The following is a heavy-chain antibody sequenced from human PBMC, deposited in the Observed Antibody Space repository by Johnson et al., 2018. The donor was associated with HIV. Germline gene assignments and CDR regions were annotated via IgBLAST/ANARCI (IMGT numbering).Heavy chain of an antibody. D-gene: IGHD3-10*02. Sequence: QVQLVESGGGVVQPGRSLRLSCAASGFTFSSYAMHWVRQTPGKGLEWVAVISYDGSNKYYADSVKGRFTISRDNSKNTLYLQMNSLRAEDTAVYYCAPASSVLELGDNVRGLLGLRWAMWG. CDR1: GFTFSSYA. CDR3: APASSVLELGDNVRGLLGLRWAM. V-gene: IGHV3-30-3*01. J-gene: IGHJ1*01. CDR2: ISYDGSNK.